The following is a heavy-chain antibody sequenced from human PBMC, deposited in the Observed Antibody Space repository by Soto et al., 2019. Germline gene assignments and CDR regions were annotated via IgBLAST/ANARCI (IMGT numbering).Heavy chain of an antibody. CDR2: ISGSGGST. V-gene: IGHV3-23*01. D-gene: IGHD3-10*01. Sequence: GGSLRLSCAASGFTFSSYDMTWVRQAPGKGLEWVSAISGSGGSTNYGDSVKGRFIISRDNSKNTLFMQMNSLRVEDTAVYYCAIRGLSKSEVRGYFDYWGRGTLVTVS. CDR3: AIRGLSKSEVRGYFDY. J-gene: IGHJ4*02. CDR1: GFTFSSYD.